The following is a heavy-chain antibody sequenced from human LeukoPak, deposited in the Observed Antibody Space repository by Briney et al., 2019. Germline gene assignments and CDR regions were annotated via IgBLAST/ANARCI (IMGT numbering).Heavy chain of an antibody. Sequence: SVKVSCKASGGSFSDYSISWVRQTPGQGLEWMGRIIAILDTAHYAQKFKGRLTITADKSTTTVYMELSSLRSDDTAVYYCVRSGYDYDWFDPWGQGTLVTVSS. D-gene: IGHD5-12*01. V-gene: IGHV1-69*08. CDR3: VRSGYDYDWFDP. CDR1: GGSFSDYS. J-gene: IGHJ5*02. CDR2: IIAILDTA.